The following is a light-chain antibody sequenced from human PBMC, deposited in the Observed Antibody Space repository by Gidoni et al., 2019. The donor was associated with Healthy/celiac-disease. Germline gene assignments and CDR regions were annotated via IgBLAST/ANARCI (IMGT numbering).Light chain of an antibody. J-gene: IGLJ1*01. Sequence: QSVLTQPPSASGTPGQRVTISCSGSSSNIGSNTVNWYQQLQGTAPKLRIYSNNQRPSGVPDRFSGSKSGTSDSLAISGLQSEDEADYYCAAWDDSLNGYVFGTGTKVTVL. CDR1: SSNIGSNT. CDR3: AAWDDSLNGYV. V-gene: IGLV1-44*01. CDR2: SNN.